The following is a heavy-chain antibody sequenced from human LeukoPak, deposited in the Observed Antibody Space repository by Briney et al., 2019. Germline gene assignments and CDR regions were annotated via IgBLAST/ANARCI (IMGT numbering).Heavy chain of an antibody. CDR1: GYTFTGYY. CDR2: INPNSGGT. V-gene: IGHV1-2*02. CDR3: ARRMTVADAFDI. Sequence: ASVKVSCKASGYTFTGYYMHWVRQAPGQGLEWMGWINPNSGGTISSQNFQGRVTLTSDTSISTAYMELSRLRSDDTAVYYCARRMTVADAFDIWGQGTMVTVSS. J-gene: IGHJ3*02. D-gene: IGHD4-23*01.